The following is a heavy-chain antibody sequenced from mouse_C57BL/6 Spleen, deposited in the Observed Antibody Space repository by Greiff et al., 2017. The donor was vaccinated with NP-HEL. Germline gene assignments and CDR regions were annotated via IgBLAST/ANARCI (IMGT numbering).Heavy chain of an antibody. V-gene: IGHV1-15*01. CDR2: IDPETGGT. D-gene: IGHD4-1*01. CDR1: GYTFTDYE. J-gene: IGHJ2*01. Sequence: VKLVESGAELVRPGASVTLSCKASGYTFTDYEMHWVKQTPVHGLEWIGAIDPETGGTAYNQKFKGKAILTADKSSSTAYMELRSLTSEDSAVYYCTRWEGYFDYWGQGTTLTVSS. CDR3: TRWEGYFDY.